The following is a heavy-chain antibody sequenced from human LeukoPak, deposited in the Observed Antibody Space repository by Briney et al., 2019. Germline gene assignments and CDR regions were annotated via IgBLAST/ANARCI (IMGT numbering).Heavy chain of an antibody. Sequence: GGSLRLSCAPSGFPFSSYSMIWVRQAPGKGLEWVSSISSSSNIYYADSVKGRFTISRDNAKNLLYLRMISLRAEDTAVYYCARDQEDIVATIGGYAFDIWGQGTMVTVSS. CDR2: ISSSSNI. CDR3: ARDQEDIVATIGGYAFDI. V-gene: IGHV3-21*01. D-gene: IGHD5-12*01. J-gene: IGHJ3*02. CDR1: GFPFSSYS.